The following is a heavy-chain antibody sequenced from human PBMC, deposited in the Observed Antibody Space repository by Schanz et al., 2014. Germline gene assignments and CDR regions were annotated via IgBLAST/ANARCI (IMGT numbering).Heavy chain of an antibody. Sequence: SCKASGGTFSTYAISWVRHAHGKGLEWMGILIPILCKANYAQKFQGIVTIAADESTSTVYMELSSLRYEDTDVYYCAIDKRPGFDL. D-gene: IGHD1-1*01. V-gene: IGHV1-69*11. J-gene: IGHJ2*01. CDR1: GGTFSTYA. CDR3: AIDKRPGFDL. CDR2: LIPILCKA.